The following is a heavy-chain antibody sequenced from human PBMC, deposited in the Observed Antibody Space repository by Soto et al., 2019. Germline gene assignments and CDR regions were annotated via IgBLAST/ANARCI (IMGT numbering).Heavy chain of an antibody. V-gene: IGHV4-59*01. J-gene: IGHJ5*02. Sequence: SATLSITCTVSGGSISSYYWSWIRQPPGKGLEWIGYIYYSGSTNYNPSLKSRVTISVDTSKNQFSLKLSSVTAADTAVYYCARVACTNGVCYIHNWFDPWGQGTLVTVSS. D-gene: IGHD2-8*01. CDR1: GGSISSYY. CDR3: ARVACTNGVCYIHNWFDP. CDR2: IYYSGST.